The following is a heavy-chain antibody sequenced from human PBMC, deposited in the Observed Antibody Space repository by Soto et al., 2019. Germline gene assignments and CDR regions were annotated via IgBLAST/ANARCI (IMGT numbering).Heavy chain of an antibody. V-gene: IGHV4-39*01. Sequence: PSGTLSLTCTASGGTISSSSFYWGWIRQHQGQGLQWIGSIYYSGSTYSNPSLNSLTTISVDTSKNQLYLMLSSVTAADTAVYYCARQESSCWSWSNCYHGIDDWVQGTTVTVSS. CDR1: GGTISSSSFY. J-gene: IGHJ6*02. CDR3: ARQESSCWSWSNCYHGIDD. D-gene: IGHD6-19*01. CDR2: IYYSGST.